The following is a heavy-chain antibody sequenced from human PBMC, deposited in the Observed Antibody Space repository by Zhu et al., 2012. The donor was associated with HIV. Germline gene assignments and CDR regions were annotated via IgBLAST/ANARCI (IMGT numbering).Heavy chain of an antibody. CDR3: ARMLGVP. J-gene: IGHJ5*02. CDR1: GGSISSHY. D-gene: IGHD3-10*02. V-gene: IGHV4-59*11. CDR2: IYYSGST. Sequence: QVQLQESGPGLVKPSETLSLTCTVSGGSISSHYWSWIRQPPGKGLEWIGYIYYSGSTNYNPSLKSRVTISVDTSKNQFSLKLSSVTAADTAVYYCARMLGVPWGQGTLVTVSS.